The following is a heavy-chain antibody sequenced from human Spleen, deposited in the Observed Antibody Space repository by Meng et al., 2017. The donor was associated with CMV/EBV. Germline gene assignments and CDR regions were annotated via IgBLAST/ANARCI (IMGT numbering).Heavy chain of an antibody. CDR3: ARDDFGFYDTLH. CDR2: VNPMFGIA. V-gene: IGHV1-69*10. CDR1: GGTFSNYD. Sequence: QVQLVQTVAEVKKPGSSVQVSCKASGGTFSNYDITWVRQAPGQGLEWLGGVNPMFGIANYAPKFQGRVTITADISTSTVYTELSSLRSDDTAVYYCARDDFGFYDTLHWGQGTLVTVSS. J-gene: IGHJ4*02. D-gene: IGHD3-9*01.